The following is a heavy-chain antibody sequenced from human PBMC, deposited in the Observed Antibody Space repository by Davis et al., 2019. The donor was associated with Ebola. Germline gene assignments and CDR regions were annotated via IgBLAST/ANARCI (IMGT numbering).Heavy chain of an antibody. J-gene: IGHJ6*02. CDR1: GITISNNY. Sequence: PGGSLRLSCAASGITISNNYMNWVRQAPGKGLEWVSVIYSGGSTSYADSVKGRFTISRHNSKNTLYLQMNSLRAEDTAVYYCADIYGLDVWGQGTTVTVSS. V-gene: IGHV3-53*04. CDR3: ADIYGLDV. CDR2: IYSGGST.